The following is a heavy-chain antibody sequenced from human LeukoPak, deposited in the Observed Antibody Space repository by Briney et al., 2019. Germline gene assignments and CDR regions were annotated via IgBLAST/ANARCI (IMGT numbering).Heavy chain of an antibody. V-gene: IGHV4-39*01. Sequence: PSETLSLTCTVSGDSIGSSTYYWGWIRQPPGKGLEWIGSTSGSAFYNPSLKSRVTISVDTSKNQLSLKLSSVSAADTAVYYCARGPPTYDFWSGYLFDYWGQGTLVTVSS. CDR3: ARGPPTYDFWSGYLFDY. J-gene: IGHJ4*02. D-gene: IGHD3-3*01. CDR2: TSGSA. CDR1: GDSIGSSTYY.